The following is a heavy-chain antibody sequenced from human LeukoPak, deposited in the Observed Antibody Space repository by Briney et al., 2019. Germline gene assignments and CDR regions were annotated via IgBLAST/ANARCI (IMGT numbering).Heavy chain of an antibody. J-gene: IGHJ5*02. CDR3: ARMSANWFDP. CDR1: GSSFTSYW. D-gene: IGHD6-25*01. V-gene: IGHV5-51*01. Sequence: GESLKISCKGSGSSFTSYWIGWVRQRPGKGLEWMGIIHAGDSNTRYSPPFQGQVTMSVDKSISTAYLQWSSVKASDTAMYYCARMSANWFDPWGQGTLVTVSS. CDR2: IHAGDSNT.